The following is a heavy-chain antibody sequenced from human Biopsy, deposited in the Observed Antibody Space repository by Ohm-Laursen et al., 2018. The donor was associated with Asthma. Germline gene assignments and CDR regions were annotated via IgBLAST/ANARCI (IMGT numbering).Heavy chain of an antibody. D-gene: IGHD1-7*01. CDR1: GGSVSSGSYY. J-gene: IGHJ5*02. V-gene: IGHV4-61*01. CDR2: IYYSGST. CDR3: AREGITGTTAWFDP. Sequence: SDTLSLTCSVSGGSVSSGSYYWSWIRQPPGKGLEWIGYIYYSGSTNYNPSLKSRVTISVDTSKNQFSLKLSSVTAADTAVYYCAREGITGTTAWFDPWGQGTLVTVSS.